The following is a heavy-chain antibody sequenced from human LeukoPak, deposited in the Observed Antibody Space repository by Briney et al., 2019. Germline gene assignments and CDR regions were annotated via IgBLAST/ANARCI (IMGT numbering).Heavy chain of an antibody. D-gene: IGHD3-16*02. J-gene: IGHJ4*02. CDR1: GYTFTGYY. V-gene: IGHV1-2*02. CDR2: INPNSGGT. CDR3: ARDKLGLGELSLYDE. Sequence: GASVKVSCKASGYTFTGYYIHWVRQAPGQGLEWMGWINPNSGGTKYAQKFQGRVTMTRDTSISTAYMELSRLTSDDTAMYYCARDKLGLGELSLYDEWGQGTQVTVSS.